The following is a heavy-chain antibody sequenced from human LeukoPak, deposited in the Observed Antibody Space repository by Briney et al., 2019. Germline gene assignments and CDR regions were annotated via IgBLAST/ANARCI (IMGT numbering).Heavy chain of an antibody. CDR1: GFTFSSYW. CDR2: INSDGSST. CDR3: AKGFVVVVSATQSSWFDP. J-gene: IGHJ5*02. D-gene: IGHD2-21*01. V-gene: IGHV3-74*01. Sequence: PGGSLRLSCAASGFTFSSYWMHWVRQAPGKGLVWVSRINSDGSSTSYADSVKGRLTISRDNAKNTLYLQMNSLRAEDTAVYYCAKGFVVVVSATQSSWFDPWGQGTLVSVSS.